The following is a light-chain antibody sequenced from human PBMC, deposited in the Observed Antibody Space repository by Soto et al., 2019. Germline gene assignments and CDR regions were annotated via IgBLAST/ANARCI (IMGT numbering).Light chain of an antibody. CDR3: QQFRNSSYT. J-gene: IGKJ2*01. Sequence: EVVLTQSPGTLSLSPGERATLSCRAGKRINIAYMAWYQQKPGQAPRLLIYGAFNRANGIPDRFSGSGFGTDFTLTNSRLEPEDFAVYYCQQFRNSSYTFGQGTKLEI. V-gene: IGKV3-20*01. CDR2: GAF. CDR1: KRINIAY.